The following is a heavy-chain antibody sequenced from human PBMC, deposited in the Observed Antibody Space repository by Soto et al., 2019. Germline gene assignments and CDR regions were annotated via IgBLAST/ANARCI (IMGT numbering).Heavy chain of an antibody. CDR1: VYTFTSYG. D-gene: IGHD3-10*01. Sequence: QVQLVQSRAEVKKPGASVKFSCKASVYTFTSYGIRWVRQAPGQGLEWMGWISTYNGNTKYAQKHQGRVTMTTDTYTSTAYMELRSLRSDDTAVFYCAREMVRGVGSDCWGQGTLVTVSS. J-gene: IGHJ4*02. CDR3: AREMVRGVGSDC. V-gene: IGHV1-18*01. CDR2: ISTYNGNT.